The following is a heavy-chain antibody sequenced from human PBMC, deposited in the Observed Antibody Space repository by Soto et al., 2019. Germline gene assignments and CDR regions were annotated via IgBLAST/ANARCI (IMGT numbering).Heavy chain of an antibody. V-gene: IGHV1-69*13. J-gene: IGHJ3*02. CDR2: IIPIFGTA. Sequence: GASVKVSCKASGGTFSSYAISWVRQAPGQGLEWMGGIIPIFGTANYAQKFQGRVTITADESTSTAYVELSSLRSEDTAVYYCARGVAAALDDAFDIWGQGTMVTVSS. CDR1: GGTFSSYA. CDR3: ARGVAAALDDAFDI. D-gene: IGHD6-13*01.